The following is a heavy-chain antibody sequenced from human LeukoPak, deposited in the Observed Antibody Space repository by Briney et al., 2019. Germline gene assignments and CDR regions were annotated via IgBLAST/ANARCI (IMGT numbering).Heavy chain of an antibody. CDR3: ASRRTYSSSWYLPGDYYYMDV. J-gene: IGHJ6*03. V-gene: IGHV4-34*01. CDR2: INHSWST. CDR1: GGSFSGYY. D-gene: IGHD6-13*01. Sequence: SETLSLTCAVYGGSFSGYYWSWIRQPPGKGLEWIGEINHSWSTNYNPSLKSRVTISVDTSKNQFSLKLSSVTAADTAVYYCASRRTYSSSWYLPGDYYYMDVWGKGTTVTVSS.